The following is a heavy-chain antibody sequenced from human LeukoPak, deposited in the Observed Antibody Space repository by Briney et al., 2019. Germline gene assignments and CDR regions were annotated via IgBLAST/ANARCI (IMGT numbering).Heavy chain of an antibody. CDR3: ARAQVVVAATNWFDP. Sequence: GESLQISCKGSGYSFTSYWIGWVRQMPGKGLEWMGIIYPGDSDTRYSPSFRGQVTISADRSISTAYLQWSSLKASDTAMYYCARAQVVVAATNWFDPWGQGTLDTVSS. J-gene: IGHJ5*02. D-gene: IGHD2-15*01. V-gene: IGHV5-51*01. CDR1: GYSFTSYW. CDR2: IYPGDSDT.